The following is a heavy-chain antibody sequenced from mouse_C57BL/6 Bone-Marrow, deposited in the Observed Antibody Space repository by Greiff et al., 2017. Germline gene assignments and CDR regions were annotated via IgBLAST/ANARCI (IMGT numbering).Heavy chain of an antibody. D-gene: IGHD1-1*01. CDR2: ISSGGSYT. J-gene: IGHJ3*01. CDR3: ATYYYGSSYVGAWFAY. V-gene: IGHV5-6*01. Sequence: EVKLVESGGDLVKPGGSLKLSCAASGFTFSSYGMSWVRQTPDKRLEWVATISSGGSYTYDPDSVKGRFTISRDNAKNTLYLQMSSLKSEDTAMYYCATYYYGSSYVGAWFAYWGQGTLVTVSA. CDR1: GFTFSSYG.